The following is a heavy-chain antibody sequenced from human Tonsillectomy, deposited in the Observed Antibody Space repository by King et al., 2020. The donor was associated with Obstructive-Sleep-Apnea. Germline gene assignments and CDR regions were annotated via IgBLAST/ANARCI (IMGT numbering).Heavy chain of an antibody. CDR3: AKDIRDIVGATHFDY. CDR1: GFTFDDYA. CDR2: ISWNSATI. V-gene: IGHV3-9*01. D-gene: IGHD1-26*01. Sequence: VQLVESGGGLVQPGRSLRLSCVASGFTFDDYAMHWVRQAPGKGLELVSGISWNSATIGYADSVKGRFTISRDNAKNSLYLQMNSLTAEDTVLYYCAKDIRDIVGATHFDYWGQGTLVTVSS. J-gene: IGHJ4*02.